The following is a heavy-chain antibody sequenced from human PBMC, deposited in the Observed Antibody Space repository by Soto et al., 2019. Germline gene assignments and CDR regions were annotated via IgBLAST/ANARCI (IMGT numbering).Heavy chain of an antibody. D-gene: IGHD3-10*01. V-gene: IGHV4-4*02. CDR1: SGSISSSNW. CDR3: ARFPSGTSYFDY. CDR2: IYHSGST. Sequence: PSETLSLTCVVSSGSISSSNWWGWVRQPPGKGLEWIGEIYHSGSTTYNPSLKSRVTISVDKSKNQFSLMLTSVTAADTAVYYCARFPSGTSYFDYWGQGTLVTVSS. J-gene: IGHJ4*02.